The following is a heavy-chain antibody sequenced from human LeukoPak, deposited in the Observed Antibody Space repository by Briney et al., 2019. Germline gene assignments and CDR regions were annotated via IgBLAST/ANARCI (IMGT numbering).Heavy chain of an antibody. CDR1: GYTFTSYG. V-gene: IGHV1-69*06. Sequence: SVKVSCKASGYTFTSYGISWVRQAPGQGLEWMGGIIPIFGTANYAQKFQGRVTITADKSTSTAYMELSSLRSEDTAVYYCARTPIVVVPAEPYYFDYWGQGTLVTVSS. J-gene: IGHJ4*02. CDR3: ARTPIVVVPAEPYYFDY. D-gene: IGHD2-2*01. CDR2: IIPIFGTA.